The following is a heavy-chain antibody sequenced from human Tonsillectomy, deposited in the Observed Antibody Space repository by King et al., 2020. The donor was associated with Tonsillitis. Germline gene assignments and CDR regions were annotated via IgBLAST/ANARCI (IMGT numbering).Heavy chain of an antibody. V-gene: IGHV4-59*01. D-gene: IGHD5-18*01. Sequence: VQLQESGPGLVKPSETLSLTCTVSGGSISSYYWSWIRQPPGKGLEWIGYIYYSGSTNYNHSLKSRVTISVDTSKNQFSLKLSSVTAADTAVYHCARGGPWIQLWSGAFDIWGQGTMVTVSS. CDR2: IYYSGST. CDR1: GGSISSYY. J-gene: IGHJ3*02. CDR3: ARGGPWIQLWSGAFDI.